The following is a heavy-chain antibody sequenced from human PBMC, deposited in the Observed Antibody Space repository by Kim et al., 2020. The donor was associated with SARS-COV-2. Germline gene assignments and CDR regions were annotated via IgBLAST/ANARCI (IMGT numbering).Heavy chain of an antibody. V-gene: IGHV1-8*01. CDR3: ASYVQPGYYYGMDV. Sequence: AQKFQGRVTMTRNTSISTAYMELSSLRSEDTAVYYCASYVQPGYYYGMDVWGQGTTVTVSS. D-gene: IGHD3-16*01. J-gene: IGHJ6*02.